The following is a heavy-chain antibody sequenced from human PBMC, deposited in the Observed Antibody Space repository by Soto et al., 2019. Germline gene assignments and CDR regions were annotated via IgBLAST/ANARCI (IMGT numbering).Heavy chain of an antibody. CDR2: ISSSSSTI. D-gene: IGHD3-3*01. Sequence: GGSLRLSCAASGFTFSSYSMNWVRQAPGKGLEWVSYISSSSSTIYYADSVKGRFTISRDNAKNSLYLQMNSLRDEDTAVYYCARDGLDVLRFLEWLPPDAFDIWGQGTMVTVSS. CDR1: GFTFSSYS. V-gene: IGHV3-48*02. CDR3: ARDGLDVLRFLEWLPPDAFDI. J-gene: IGHJ3*02.